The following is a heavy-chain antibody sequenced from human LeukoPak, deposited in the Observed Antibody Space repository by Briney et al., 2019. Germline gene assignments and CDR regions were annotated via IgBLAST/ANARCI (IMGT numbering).Heavy chain of an antibody. CDR1: GDSFTSVTDY. V-gene: IGHV4-39*07. J-gene: IGHJ4*02. CDR3: AREGGLVGATWD. CDR2: GDYSGGT. Sequence: SETLSLTCTVSGDSFTSVTDYWAWIRQPPGKGLEWIATGDYSGGTYYNPSLESRVTISVDTSKNQFSLKLSSVTAADTAVYYCAREGGLVGATWDWGQGTLVTVSS. D-gene: IGHD1-26*01.